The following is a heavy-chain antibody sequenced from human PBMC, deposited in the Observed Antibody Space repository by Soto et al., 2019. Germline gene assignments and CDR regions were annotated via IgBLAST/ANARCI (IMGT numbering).Heavy chain of an antibody. V-gene: IGHV3-74*01. D-gene: IGHD3-16*01. CDR3: AGGLDYYYGMDV. CDR2: IDSDGSST. Sequence: PGGSLRLSCAGSGFSLGSYPMHWVRQAPGKGLVWVSRIDSDGSSTSYADSLKGRFTISRDNTKNTLYLQMNSLRAEDTAVYYCAGGLDYYYGMDVWGQGTTVTVSS. J-gene: IGHJ6*02. CDR1: GFSLGSYP.